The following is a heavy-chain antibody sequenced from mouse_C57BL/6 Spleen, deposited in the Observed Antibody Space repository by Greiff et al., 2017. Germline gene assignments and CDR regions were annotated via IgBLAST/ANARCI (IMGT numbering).Heavy chain of an antibody. D-gene: IGHD1-1*01. CDR3: ARIGVENWYFDD. CDR1: GYTFTDYY. V-gene: IGHV1-26*01. J-gene: IGHJ1*03. CDR2: INPNNGGT. Sequence: EVQLQQSGPELVKPGASVKLSCTASGYTFTDYYMNWVKQSHGKSLEWIGDINPNNGGTSYNQKFKGKATLSVDKSYSTAYMERRSLTSEDSAVYYCARIGVENWYFDDWGTGTTVTVSA.